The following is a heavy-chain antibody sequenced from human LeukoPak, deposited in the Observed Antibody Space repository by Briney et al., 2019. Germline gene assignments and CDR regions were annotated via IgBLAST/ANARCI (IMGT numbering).Heavy chain of an antibody. V-gene: IGHV3-9*01. J-gene: IGHJ4*02. D-gene: IGHD2-15*01. CDR1: GFTFDDYA. Sequence: SLRLSCAASGFTFDDYAMHWVRQAPGKGLEWVSGISWNSGSIGYADSVKGRFTISRDNAKNSLYLQMNSLRAEDTALYYCARIPYLLYCSGGSCYDYWGQGTLVTVSS. CDR3: ARIPYLLYCSGGSCYDY. CDR2: ISWNSGSI.